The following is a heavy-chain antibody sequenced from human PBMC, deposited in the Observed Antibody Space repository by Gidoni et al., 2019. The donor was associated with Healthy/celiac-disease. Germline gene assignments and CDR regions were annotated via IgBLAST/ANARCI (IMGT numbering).Heavy chain of an antibody. V-gene: IGHV3-9*01. CDR2: ISWNSGSI. CDR1: GFTFDDYA. Sequence: EVQLVESGGGLVQPGRSLRLSCAASGFTFDDYAMHWVRQAPGKGLEWVSGISWNSGSIGYADSVKGRFTISRDNAKNSLYLQMNSLRAEDTALYYCAKDSLAAAGFDYWGQGTLVTVSS. J-gene: IGHJ4*02. CDR3: AKDSLAAAGFDY. D-gene: IGHD6-13*01.